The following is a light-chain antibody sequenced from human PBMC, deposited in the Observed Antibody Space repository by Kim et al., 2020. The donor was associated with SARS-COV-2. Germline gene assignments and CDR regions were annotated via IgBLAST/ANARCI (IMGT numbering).Light chain of an antibody. CDR3: SSYTSSSTLV. Sequence: GQSITNSCTGTSSDVGGYNYGSWYQQHPGKAPKLMIYDVSKRPSGVSNRFSGSKSGNTASLTISGLQAEDEADYYCSSYTSSSTLVFGGGTQLTVL. J-gene: IGLJ3*02. CDR1: SSDVGGYNY. V-gene: IGLV2-14*04. CDR2: DVS.